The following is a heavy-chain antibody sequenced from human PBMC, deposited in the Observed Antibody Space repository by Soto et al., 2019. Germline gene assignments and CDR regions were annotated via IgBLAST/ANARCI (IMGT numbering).Heavy chain of an antibody. CDR2: TRHDGSNT. V-gene: IGHV3-33*01. D-gene: IGHD1-26*01. Sequence: QVQLVESGGGVVQPGRSLRLSCAACGFPFSGYGMHWVRQAPGTGLEWVAVTRHDGSNTYYADSVRGRFTISRDNSNKMLYLQMNSLRAEDTAVYYCARDGMGTTTYFGYFDYWGQGTLVTVSS. CDR1: GFPFSGYG. CDR3: ARDGMGTTTYFGYFDY. J-gene: IGHJ4*02.